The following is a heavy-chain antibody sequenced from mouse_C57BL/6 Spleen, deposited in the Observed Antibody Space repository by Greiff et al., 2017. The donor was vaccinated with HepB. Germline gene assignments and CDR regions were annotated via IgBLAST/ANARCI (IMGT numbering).Heavy chain of an antibody. CDR3: AISGGSFDY. D-gene: IGHD1-1*02. CDR1: GFNIKDYY. J-gene: IGHJ2*01. V-gene: IGHV14-2*01. Sequence: EVQLQQSGAELVKPGASVKLSCTASGFNIKDYYMHWVKQRPEQGLEWIGRIDPADGDTKYAPKFQGKATITADTSSNTAYLQLSSLTSEDTAVYYCAISGGSFDYWGQGTTLTVSS. CDR2: IDPADGDT.